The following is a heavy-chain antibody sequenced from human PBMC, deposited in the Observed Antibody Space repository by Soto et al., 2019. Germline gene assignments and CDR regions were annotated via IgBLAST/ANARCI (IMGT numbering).Heavy chain of an antibody. V-gene: IGHV3-48*02. CDR3: ARDGGRGERSPGTGGLFRYGMDV. D-gene: IGHD2-8*02. J-gene: IGHJ6*02. Sequence: GGSLRLSCAASGFTFSSNSMNWVRQAPGKGLEWVSYISSGSSTIYYADSVKGRFTISRDTAKNSLYLQMNSLRDEDTAVYYCARDGGRGERSPGTGGLFRYGMDVWGPGATVTVSS. CDR1: GFTFSSNS. CDR2: ISSGSSTI.